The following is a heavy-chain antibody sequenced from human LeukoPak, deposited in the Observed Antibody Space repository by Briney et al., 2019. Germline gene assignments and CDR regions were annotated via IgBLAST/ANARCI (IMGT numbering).Heavy chain of an antibody. CDR1: GLTFSSDP. Sequence: GSLRLSCAASGLTFSSDPMNWIRQPPGKGLEWIGYIYYSGSTNYNPSLKSRVTISRDTSKNQFSLKLRSVTAADTAVYYCTSGGMVSGDYWGHGTLVTVSS. D-gene: IGHD2-8*01. V-gene: IGHV4-59*01. CDR3: TSGGMVSGDY. J-gene: IGHJ4*01. CDR2: IYYSGST.